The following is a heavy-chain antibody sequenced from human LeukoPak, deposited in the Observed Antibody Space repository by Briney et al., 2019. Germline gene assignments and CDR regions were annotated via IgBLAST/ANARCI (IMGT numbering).Heavy chain of an antibody. J-gene: IGHJ4*02. CDR2: ISFDGGNK. Sequence: PGGSLRLSCATSGFTFSMSAMHWVRLAPGKGLDWVAGISFDGGNKFYADAVEGRFSISRDNSKNTLYPQMNRLGLDETAVYFCAGGRAGIAAAGFDYWGQGTLVTVSS. D-gene: IGHD6-13*01. V-gene: IGHV3-30-3*01. CDR1: GFTFSMSA. CDR3: AGGRAGIAAAGFDY.